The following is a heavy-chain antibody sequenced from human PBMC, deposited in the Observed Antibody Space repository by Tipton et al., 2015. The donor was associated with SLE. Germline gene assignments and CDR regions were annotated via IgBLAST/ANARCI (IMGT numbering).Heavy chain of an antibody. J-gene: IGHJ5*02. CDR2: IFTSGNT. D-gene: IGHD2-21*01. Sequence: TLSLTCTVSGGSLSGDTYYWSWIRQPAGEGLEWIGRIFTSGNTNYNPSLKSRLTISIDMSKNQFSLKLTSVTAADTAVYYCARAGGGDSNWFDPWGQGTLVTVSS. V-gene: IGHV4-61*02. CDR3: ARAGGGDSNWFDP. CDR1: GGSLSGDTYY.